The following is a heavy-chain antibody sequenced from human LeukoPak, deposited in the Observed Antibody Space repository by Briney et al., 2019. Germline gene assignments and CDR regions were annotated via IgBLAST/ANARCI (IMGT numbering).Heavy chain of an antibody. Sequence: SVKVSCKASGGTFSSYAISWVRQAPGQGLEWMGGIIPIFGTANYAQKFQGRVTITADESTSTAYMELSSLRSEDTAVYYCARTLMRGSGYYYGSFDYWGQGTLVTVSS. J-gene: IGHJ4*02. CDR3: ARTLMRGSGYYYGSFDY. CDR1: GGTFSSYA. V-gene: IGHV1-69*01. CDR2: IIPIFGTA. D-gene: IGHD3-22*01.